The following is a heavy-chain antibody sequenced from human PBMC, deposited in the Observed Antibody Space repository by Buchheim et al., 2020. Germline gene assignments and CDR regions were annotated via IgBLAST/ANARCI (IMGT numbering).Heavy chain of an antibody. D-gene: IGHD2-15*01. J-gene: IGHJ6*02. CDR1: GFTFSSYW. CDR2: IKQDGSEK. Sequence: EVQLAESGGGLVQPGGSLRLSCAASGFTFSSYWMSWVRQAPGKGLEWVANIKQDGSEKYYVDSVKGRFTISRDNAKNSLYLQMNSLRTDDTAVYYCSRGLYCSGGSCYSFYYYGMDVWGQGTT. CDR3: SRGLYCSGGSCYSFYYYGMDV. V-gene: IGHV3-7*01.